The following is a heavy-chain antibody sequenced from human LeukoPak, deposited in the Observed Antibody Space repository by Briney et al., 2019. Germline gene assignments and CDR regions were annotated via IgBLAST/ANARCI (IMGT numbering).Heavy chain of an antibody. CDR3: ARDCSGGSCQVRDY. J-gene: IGHJ4*02. CDR1: GFTFDDYG. Sequence: PGGFLRLSCAASGFTFDDYGMSWVRQAPGKGLEWVSGINWNGGSTGYADSVKGRFTISRDNAKNSLYLQMNSLRAEDTALYYCARDCSGGSCQVRDYWGQGTLVTVSS. V-gene: IGHV3-20*04. CDR2: INWNGGST. D-gene: IGHD2-15*01.